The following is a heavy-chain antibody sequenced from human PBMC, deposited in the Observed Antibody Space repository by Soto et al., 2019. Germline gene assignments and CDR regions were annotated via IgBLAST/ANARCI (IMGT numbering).Heavy chain of an antibody. J-gene: IGHJ5*02. Sequence: PGGSLRLSCAASGFTFSSYVMHWVRQAPGKGLEWVALIWYDGNKKYYVDSVKGRFTISRDNSKNTLYLQMNSLRDEDTAVYFCARGLGYCISTCCYHAHNGFDPWGQGTMLTVS. CDR1: GFTFSSYV. D-gene: IGHD2-2*01. CDR3: ARGLGYCISTCCYHAHNGFDP. V-gene: IGHV3-33*01. CDR2: IWYDGNKK.